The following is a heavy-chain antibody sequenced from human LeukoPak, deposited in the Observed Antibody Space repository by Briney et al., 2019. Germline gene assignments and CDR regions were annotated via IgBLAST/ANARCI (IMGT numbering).Heavy chain of an antibody. D-gene: IGHD3-22*01. CDR3: AGNYYDSSGYVY. Sequence: GGSLRLSCAASGFTVNSNYMSWARQAPGKGREWVSVIYSGGSTYYADSVKGRFTISRHNSKNTLYLQMNSLRAEDTAVYYCAGNYYDSSGYVYWGQGTLVTVSS. J-gene: IGHJ4*02. V-gene: IGHV3-53*04. CDR2: IYSGGST. CDR1: GFTVNSNY.